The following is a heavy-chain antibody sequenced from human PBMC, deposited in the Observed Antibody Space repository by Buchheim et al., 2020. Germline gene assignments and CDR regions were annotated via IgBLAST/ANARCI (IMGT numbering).Heavy chain of an antibody. CDR1: GYTFTGYY. Sequence: QVQLVQSGAEVKKPGASVKVSCKASGYTFTGYYMHWVRQAPGQGLEWMGRINPNSGGTNYAQKFQGRVTMTRATYISTAYMELSRLRSDDTAVYYCARQAAAGRWDLGWFDPWGQGTL. J-gene: IGHJ5*02. D-gene: IGHD6-13*01. V-gene: IGHV1-2*06. CDR2: INPNSGGT. CDR3: ARQAAAGRWDLGWFDP.